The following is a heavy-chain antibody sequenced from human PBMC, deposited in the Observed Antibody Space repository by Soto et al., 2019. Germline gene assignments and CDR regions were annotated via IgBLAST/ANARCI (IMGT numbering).Heavy chain of an antibody. CDR1: GGSFSGYY. V-gene: IGHV4-34*01. Sequence: QVQLQQWGAGLLKPSETLSLTCAVYGGSFSGYYWSWIRQPPGKGLEWIGEINHSGSTNYNPSLKSRVTISADTSKNQFSLKLSSVTAADTAVYYCARFAPMGYCSSTSCYVIDYWGQGSLVTVSS. CDR2: INHSGST. D-gene: IGHD2-2*01. CDR3: ARFAPMGYCSSTSCYVIDY. J-gene: IGHJ4*02.